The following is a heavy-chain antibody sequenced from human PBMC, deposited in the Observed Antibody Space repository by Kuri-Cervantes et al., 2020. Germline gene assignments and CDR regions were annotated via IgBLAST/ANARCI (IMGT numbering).Heavy chain of an antibody. CDR3: ARGRGGY. J-gene: IGHJ4*02. CDR1: GFTFSSYG. D-gene: IGHD3-10*01. Sequence: GESLKISCAASGFTFSSYGMHWVRRAPGKGLEWVAVISYDGSNKYYADSVKGRFTISRDNSKNTLYLQMNSLRAEDTAVYYCARGRGGYWGQGTLVTVSS. CDR2: ISYDGSNK. V-gene: IGHV3-30*03.